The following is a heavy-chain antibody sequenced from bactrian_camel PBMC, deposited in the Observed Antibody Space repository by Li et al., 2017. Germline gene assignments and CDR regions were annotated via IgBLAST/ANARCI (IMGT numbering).Heavy chain of an antibody. CDR2: IYTLARSS. CDR1: GYTWRGYC. Sequence: HVQLVESGGGSVQAGGSLRLSCATSGYTWRGYCMGWFRQAPGKEREVVAGIYTLARSSYYPDSSVKGRFTISLDSTKNTLYLQMDALKPEDTGMYYCAADVRVGRYLGRCDFGAYGQGTQVTVS. D-gene: IGHD1*01. CDR3: AADVRVGRYLGRCDFGA. V-gene: IGHV3S1*01. J-gene: IGHJ6*01.